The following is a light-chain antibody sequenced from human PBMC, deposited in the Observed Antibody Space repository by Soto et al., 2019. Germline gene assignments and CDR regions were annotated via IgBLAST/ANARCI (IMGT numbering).Light chain of an antibody. Sequence: SYELTQPPSVSVSPGQTASITCSGDKLGDKYACWYQQKPGQSPVLVIYQNSKRPSGIPERFSGSNSGNTATLTISGTQAMDAADYYCQAWDSSTAGVFGTGTKVTVL. V-gene: IGLV3-1*01. CDR1: KLGDKY. CDR2: QNS. CDR3: QAWDSSTAGV. J-gene: IGLJ1*01.